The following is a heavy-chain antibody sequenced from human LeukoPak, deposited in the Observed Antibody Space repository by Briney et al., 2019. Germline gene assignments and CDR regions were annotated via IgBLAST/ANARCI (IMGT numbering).Heavy chain of an antibody. Sequence: GGSLRLSCTASGFTLSSYWMTWVRQAPGKGLEWVANIKEDEGEKNYVDSVKGRFSISRDNAKNSLYLQMNSLRAEDTAVYYCARDITYYFESSGSYYDAHDIWGQGTKVTVSP. CDR3: ARDITYYFESSGSYYDAHDI. J-gene: IGHJ3*02. CDR1: GFTLSSYW. CDR2: IKEDEGEK. D-gene: IGHD3-22*01. V-gene: IGHV3-7*01.